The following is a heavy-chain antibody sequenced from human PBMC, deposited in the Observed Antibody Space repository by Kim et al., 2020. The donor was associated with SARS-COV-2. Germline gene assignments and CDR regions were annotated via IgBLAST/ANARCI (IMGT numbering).Heavy chain of an antibody. D-gene: IGHD2-2*01. CDR3: ARDIVVVPAAIAGGVFYYYGMDV. CDR2: ISYDGSNK. CDR1: GFTFSSYA. J-gene: IGHJ6*02. V-gene: IGHV3-30*04. Sequence: GGSLRLSCAASGFTFSSYAMHWVRQAPGKGLEWVAVISYDGSNKYYSDSVKGRFTISRDNSKNTLYLQMNSLRAEDTAVYYCARDIVVVPAAIAGGVFYYYGMDVWGQGTTVTVSS.